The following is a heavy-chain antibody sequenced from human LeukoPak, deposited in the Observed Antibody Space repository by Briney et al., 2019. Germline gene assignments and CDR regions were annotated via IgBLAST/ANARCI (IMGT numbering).Heavy chain of an antibody. Sequence: PSQTLSLTCTVSGGSISSGDYYWSWIRQPPGKGLEWIGYIYYSGSTYYNPSLKSRVTISVDTSKNQFSLKLSSVTAADTAVYYCARDSVRQYNWFDPWGQGTLVTVSS. CDR3: ARDSVRQYNWFDP. J-gene: IGHJ5*02. D-gene: IGHD4-11*01. CDR1: GGSISSGDYY. V-gene: IGHV4-30-4*08. CDR2: IYYSGST.